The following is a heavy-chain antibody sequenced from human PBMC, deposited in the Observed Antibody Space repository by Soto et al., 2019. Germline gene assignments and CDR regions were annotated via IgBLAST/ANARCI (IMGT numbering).Heavy chain of an antibody. J-gene: IGHJ4*02. CDR2: ISYDGSNK. D-gene: IGHD2-2*01. CDR1: GFTFSSYG. V-gene: IGHV3-30*18. Sequence: GGSLRLSCAASGFTFSSYGMHWVRQAPGKGLEWVAVISYDGSNKYYADSVKGRFTISRDNSKNTLYLQMNSLRAEDTAVYYCAKDYRLYCSSTSCYLGSPVDYWGQGTLVTVSS. CDR3: AKDYRLYCSSTSCYLGSPVDY.